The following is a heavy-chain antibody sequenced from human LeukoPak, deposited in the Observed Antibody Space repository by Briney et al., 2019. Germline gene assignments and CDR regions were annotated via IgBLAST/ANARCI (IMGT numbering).Heavy chain of an antibody. CDR1: GFTFTSYW. CDR2: INSNGSST. CDR3: ARDYGGNSGKCFDY. Sequence: GGSLRLSCAASGFTFTSYWMHWVRQAPGKGLVWVSRINSNGSSTSYAHSVKGGFTISRDNAKNTLYLQMNSLRAEDTAVYYCARDYGGNSGKCFDYWGQGTLVTVSS. V-gene: IGHV3-74*01. D-gene: IGHD4-23*01. J-gene: IGHJ4*02.